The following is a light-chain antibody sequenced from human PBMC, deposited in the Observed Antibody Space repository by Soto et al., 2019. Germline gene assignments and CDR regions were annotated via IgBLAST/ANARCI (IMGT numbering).Light chain of an antibody. CDR2: KAS. CDR3: QQYNIYWT. CDR1: QSISSW. J-gene: IGKJ1*01. V-gene: IGKV1-5*03. Sequence: DIQMTQSPSTLSASVGVRVTITFRASQSISSWLAWYQQKPGKAPKFLIYKASSLESGVPSRFSDSGSGTEFTLSFSSLQPDDFATYYCQQYNIYWTFGQGTKVDIK.